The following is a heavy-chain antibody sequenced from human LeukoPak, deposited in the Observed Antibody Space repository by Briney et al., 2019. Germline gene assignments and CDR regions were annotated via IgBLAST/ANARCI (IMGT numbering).Heavy chain of an antibody. V-gene: IGHV5-51*01. CDR2: IYPGYSDA. Sequence: GESLKISCKISGYTLTNNWIGWVRQVPGKGLEWMGLIYPGYSDAKYSPSFQGQVTLSVDASISTAYLQLTGLRASDTAIYYCVRFALTSSLDHWGQGTLGTVSS. CDR3: VRFALTSSLDH. J-gene: IGHJ5*02. D-gene: IGHD6-13*01. CDR1: GYTLTNNW.